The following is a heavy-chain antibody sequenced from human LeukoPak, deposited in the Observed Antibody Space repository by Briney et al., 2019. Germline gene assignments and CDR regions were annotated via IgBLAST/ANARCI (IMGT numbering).Heavy chain of an antibody. CDR2: ISGSGGST. CDR3: AKDTSGHYYYDSRGSENAFDI. Sequence: GGSLRLSCAASGFTFSSYAMSWVRQAPGKGLEWVSAISGSGGSTYYADSVKGRFTISRDNSKNTLYLQMNSLRAEDTAVYYCAKDTSGHYYYDSRGSENAFDIWGQGTMVTVSS. J-gene: IGHJ3*02. D-gene: IGHD3-22*01. CDR1: GFTFSSYA. V-gene: IGHV3-23*01.